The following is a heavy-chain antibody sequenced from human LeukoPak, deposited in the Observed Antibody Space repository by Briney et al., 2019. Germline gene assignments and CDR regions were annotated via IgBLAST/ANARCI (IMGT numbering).Heavy chain of an antibody. CDR3: ARLHGYIWFGEFQPYYFDY. CDR1: GDSISSSSYY. V-gene: IGHV4-39*07. D-gene: IGHD3-10*01. CDR2: ISYSGST. Sequence: SETLSLTCTVSGDSISSSSYYWGWIRQPPGKGLEWIGSISYSGSTYYNPSLKSRVTISVDTSKNQFSLKLSSVTAADTAVYYCARLHGYIWFGEFQPYYFDYWGQGTLVTVSS. J-gene: IGHJ4*02.